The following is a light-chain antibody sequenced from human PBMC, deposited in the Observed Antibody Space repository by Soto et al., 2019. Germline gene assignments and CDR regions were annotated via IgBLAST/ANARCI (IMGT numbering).Light chain of an antibody. CDR2: GAS. Sequence: EIVLTQSPGTLSLSPGESATLSCRASQSVSSNYLAWYQQKPGQAPRLLIYGASSRATGTPDRFSGSGSGTDFTLTISRLEPEDFAVYYCQQYGSSPLYTFGQGTKLEIK. CDR3: QQYGSSPLYT. V-gene: IGKV3-20*01. CDR1: QSVSSNY. J-gene: IGKJ2*01.